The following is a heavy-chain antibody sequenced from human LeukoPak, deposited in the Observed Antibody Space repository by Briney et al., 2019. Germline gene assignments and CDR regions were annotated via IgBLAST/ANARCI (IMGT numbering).Heavy chain of an antibody. CDR2: INPNSGGT. CDR3: AKSTGGGAARLDY. J-gene: IGHJ4*02. V-gene: IGHV1-2*02. D-gene: IGHD3-16*01. CDR1: GYTFTDYY. Sequence: GTSVKVSCKASGYTFTDYYMHWVRQAPVQGIEWMGWINPNSGGTNYAQKFQGRVTMTRDTSINTAYMELRMMRPDDTALYYCAKSTGGGAARLDYWGEGTLVTVSS.